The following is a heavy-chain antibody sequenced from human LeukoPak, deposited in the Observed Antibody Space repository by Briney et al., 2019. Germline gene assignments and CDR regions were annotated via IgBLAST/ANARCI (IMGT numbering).Heavy chain of an antibody. D-gene: IGHD1-26*01. CDR2: IGTDGSGT. CDR1: GFTFSTYW. CDR3: ARVGGSPYFDY. V-gene: IGHV3-74*01. J-gene: IGHJ4*02. Sequence: GGSLRLSCAASGFTFSTYWMHWVRQVPGKGLVWVSRIGTDGSGTSYADSVRGRFTISRDNAKNTLYLQMNSLRAEDTAVYYRARVGGSPYFDYWGQGSLVTVSS.